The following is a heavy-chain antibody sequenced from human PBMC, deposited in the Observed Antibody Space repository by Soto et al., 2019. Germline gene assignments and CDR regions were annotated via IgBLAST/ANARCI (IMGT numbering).Heavy chain of an antibody. V-gene: IGHV2-5*01. CDR2: ISWKDEK. J-gene: IGHJ4*02. CDR1: GFSLSTSGAG. Sequence: QITLKESGPTLVKPTQTLTVTCTFSGFSLSTSGAGVGWIRQSPGKAPEWLALISWKDEKRYNPGLKSRLTITEDAAQSQVVLTMTDLDPVDTATYFCAHRFGGNYYRWYFESWGQGNLVTVYS. CDR3: AHRFGGNYYRWYFES. D-gene: IGHD1-26*01.